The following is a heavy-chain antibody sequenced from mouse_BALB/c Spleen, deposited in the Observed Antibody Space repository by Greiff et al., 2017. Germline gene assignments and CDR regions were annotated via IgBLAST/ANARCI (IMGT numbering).Heavy chain of an antibody. CDR1: GYSFTGYY. J-gene: IGHJ2*01. Sequence: LVKTGASVKISCKASGYSFTGYYMHWVKQSHGKSLEWIGYISCYNGATSYNQKFKGKATFTVDTSSSTAYMQFNSLTSENSAVYYCARGGYYGSEGSFDYWGQGTTLTVSS. CDR2: ISCYNGAT. V-gene: IGHV1S34*01. D-gene: IGHD1-1*01. CDR3: ARGGYYGSEGSFDY.